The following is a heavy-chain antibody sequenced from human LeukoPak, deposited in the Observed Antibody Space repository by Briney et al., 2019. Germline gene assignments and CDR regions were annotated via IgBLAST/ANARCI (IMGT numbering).Heavy chain of an antibody. Sequence: SETLSLTCAVYGGSFSGYYWSWIRQPPGKGLEWIGEIYHSGSTNYNPSLKSRVTISVDKSKNQFSLKLSSVTAADTAVYYCARAVAGPFFFDYWGQGTLVTVSS. D-gene: IGHD6-19*01. CDR3: ARAVAGPFFFDY. CDR1: GGSFSGYY. V-gene: IGHV4-34*01. J-gene: IGHJ4*02. CDR2: IYHSGST.